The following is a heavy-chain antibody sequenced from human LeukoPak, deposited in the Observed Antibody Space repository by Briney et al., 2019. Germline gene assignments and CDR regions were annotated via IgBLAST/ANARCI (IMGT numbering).Heavy chain of an antibody. D-gene: IGHD4-23*01. CDR3: ARWGDHYGGNSGYYFDY. Sequence: SVKVSCKASGGTFSSYAISWVRQAPGQGLEWMGGIIPIFGTANYAQKFQGRVTITVDESTSTAYMELSSLRSEDTAVYYCARWGDHYGGNSGYYFDYWGQGTLVTVSS. V-gene: IGHV1-69*01. CDR1: GGTFSSYA. CDR2: IIPIFGTA. J-gene: IGHJ4*02.